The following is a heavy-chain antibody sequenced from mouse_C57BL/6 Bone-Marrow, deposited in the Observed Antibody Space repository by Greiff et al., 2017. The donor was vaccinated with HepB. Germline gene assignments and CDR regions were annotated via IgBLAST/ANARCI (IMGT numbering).Heavy chain of an antibody. CDR1: GYTFTSYW. J-gene: IGHJ3*01. CDR3: TRIAAREYYGSIFAY. CDR2: IYPGNSDT. D-gene: IGHD1-1*01. Sequence: SGTVLVRPGASVKMSCKTSGYTFTSYWMHWVKQRPGQGLEWIGAIYPGNSDTSYNQKFKGKAKLTAVTSSSTAYMVLSSLTNEDSAVFYYTRIAAREYYGSIFAYWGQGTLVTVSA. V-gene: IGHV1-5*01.